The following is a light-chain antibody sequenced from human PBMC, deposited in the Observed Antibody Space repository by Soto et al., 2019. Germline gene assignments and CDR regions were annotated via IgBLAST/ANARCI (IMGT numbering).Light chain of an antibody. V-gene: IGKV3-20*01. CDR1: QSVSGSY. J-gene: IGKJ5*01. Sequence: IVLKQSPGTLSLSPGERATLSCRASQSVSGSYLAWYQQKPGQAPRLLIYGASSRATGIPDRFSGSGSGADFTLTISRLEPEDFAVYYCQQYGSSSITFGQGTRLEI. CDR2: GAS. CDR3: QQYGSSSIT.